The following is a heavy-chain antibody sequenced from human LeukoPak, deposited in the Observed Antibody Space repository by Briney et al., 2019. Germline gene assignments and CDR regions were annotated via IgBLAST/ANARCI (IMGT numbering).Heavy chain of an antibody. Sequence: GESLKISCQGSGYSFTTSWIGWVRQVPGKGLEWMGIIYPADSDTRYSPAFQGQVTMSADKSISTTYLHWSSLKASDTAMYYCATRAYSYGHSSDYWGQGTLVTVSS. CDR1: GYSFTTSW. J-gene: IGHJ4*02. CDR3: ATRAYSYGHSSDY. D-gene: IGHD2-21*02. CDR2: IYPADSDT. V-gene: IGHV5-51*01.